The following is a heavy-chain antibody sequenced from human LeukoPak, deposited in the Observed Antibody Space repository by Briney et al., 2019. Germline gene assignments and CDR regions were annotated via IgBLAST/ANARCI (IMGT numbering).Heavy chain of an antibody. D-gene: IGHD2-15*01. CDR2: ISSSSSTI. J-gene: IGHJ3*02. CDR1: GFTFSSYS. Sequence: PGGSLRLSCAASGFTFSSYSMNWVRQAPGKGLEWVSYISSSSSTIYYADSVKGRFTISRDNAKNSPYLQMNSLRAKDTAVYYCTRAGLGYCSGGSCYSAFDIWGQRTMVTVSS. CDR3: TRAGLGYCSGGSCYSAFDI. V-gene: IGHV3-48*04.